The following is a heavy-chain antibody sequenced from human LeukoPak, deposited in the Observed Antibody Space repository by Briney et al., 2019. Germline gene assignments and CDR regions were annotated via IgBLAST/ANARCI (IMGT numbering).Heavy chain of an antibody. V-gene: IGHV3-23*01. J-gene: IGHJ4*02. Sequence: GGSLRLSCAASGFTFSSYAMSWVRQAPGKGLEWVSIISGSGGSTYYADSVKGRFTISRDNSMNTLYLQMNSLRAEDTAVYYCAKFAIWSGYYYYFDYWGQGTLVIVSS. CDR1: GFTFSSYA. CDR2: ISGSGGST. D-gene: IGHD3-3*01. CDR3: AKFAIWSGYYYYFDY.